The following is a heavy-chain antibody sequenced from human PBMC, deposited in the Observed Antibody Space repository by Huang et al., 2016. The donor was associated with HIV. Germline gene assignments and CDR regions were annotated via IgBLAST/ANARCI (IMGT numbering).Heavy chain of an antibody. CDR1: GGSINTGRYY. J-gene: IGHJ2*01. D-gene: IGHD3-3*01. CDR2: IYYTGKM. V-gene: IGHV4-39*01. CDR3: ARNHDFWRGRMFAISYFDV. Sequence: QMRFQESGPGLVKPSGTLSLTCNVSGGSINTGRYYWGWIRQPPGKGREWFGSIYYTGKMHYDPSLKGRLTMSADTSKNQFSLNLSSVTAADTAIYYCARNHDFWRGRMFAISYFDVWGRGTLVTVAS.